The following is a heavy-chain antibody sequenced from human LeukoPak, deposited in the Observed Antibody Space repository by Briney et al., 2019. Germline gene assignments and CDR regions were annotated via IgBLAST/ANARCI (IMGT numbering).Heavy chain of an antibody. J-gene: IGHJ4*02. Sequence: GGSLRLSCAASGLMTWVRQAPGKGLEWVASIKEDGDKKYYLDSVKGRFTVSRGSTKNSLYLQMNSLRADDTAVYYCTRPRYRGFDYWGQGILVTVSS. CDR1: GL. CDR2: IKEDGDKK. D-gene: IGHD3-16*02. CDR3: TRPRYRGFDY. V-gene: IGHV3-7*01.